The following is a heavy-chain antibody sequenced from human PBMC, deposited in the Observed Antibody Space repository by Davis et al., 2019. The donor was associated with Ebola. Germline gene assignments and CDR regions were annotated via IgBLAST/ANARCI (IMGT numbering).Heavy chain of an antibody. Sequence: MPSETLSLTCAVYGASFSGYYWSWIRQPPGKGLEWIGEINHSGSTNSNPSLKSRVTISVDTSKNQFSLKLSSVTAADTAVYYCAREVVYWSGGSCYSGWFDPWGQGTLVTVSS. V-gene: IGHV4-34*01. CDR2: INHSGST. CDR1: GASFSGYY. J-gene: IGHJ5*02. D-gene: IGHD2-15*01. CDR3: AREVVYWSGGSCYSGWFDP.